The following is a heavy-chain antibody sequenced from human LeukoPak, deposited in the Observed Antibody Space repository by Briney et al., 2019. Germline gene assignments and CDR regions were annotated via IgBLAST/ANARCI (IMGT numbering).Heavy chain of an antibody. D-gene: IGHD3-10*01. J-gene: IGHJ6*03. CDR2: IHHSGGT. CDR1: GGSISSDNW. V-gene: IGHV4-4*02. Sequence: PSGTLSLTCAVSGGSISSDNWWGWVRQTPGKGLEWIAEIHHSGGTNYNSSLKSRVTISVDKTKNQFSLDLSSVTAADTAEYYCVRHYYYNMDVWGIGATVTVSS. CDR3: VRHYYYNMDV.